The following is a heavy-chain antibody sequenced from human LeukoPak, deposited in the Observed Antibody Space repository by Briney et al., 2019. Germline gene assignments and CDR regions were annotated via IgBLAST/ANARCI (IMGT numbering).Heavy chain of an antibody. Sequence: PGGSLRLSCSASGFLFCNYAMRWVRHAQGKGLEWISDRSGSGRTTYNADSVKGRFTISRDSSGNTLYLQMNSLTVEDTALYYCAKNRGIGSADWFDPWGQGTLVTVSS. CDR1: GFLFCNYA. D-gene: IGHD2-2*01. CDR3: AKNRGIGSADWFDP. CDR2: RSGSGRTT. V-gene: IGHV3-23*01. J-gene: IGHJ5*02.